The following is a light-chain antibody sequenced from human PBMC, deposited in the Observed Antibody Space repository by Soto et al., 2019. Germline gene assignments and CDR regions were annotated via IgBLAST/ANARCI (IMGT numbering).Light chain of an antibody. J-gene: IGKJ2*01. Sequence: EIVLTQSPGTLSLSPGERATLSCRASQSVSSSYLTWYQQKPGQAPRLLIYGASSRATGIPDRFSGSGSGTDFTLTISRLEPEDFAVYYCQQYGGEPPVYTFGQGTKLEIK. CDR1: QSVSSSY. CDR2: GAS. V-gene: IGKV3-20*01. CDR3: QQYGGEPPVYT.